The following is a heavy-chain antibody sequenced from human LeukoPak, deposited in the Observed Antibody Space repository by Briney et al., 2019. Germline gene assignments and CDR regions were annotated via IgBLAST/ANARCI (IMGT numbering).Heavy chain of an antibody. D-gene: IGHD3-3*01. Sequence: SETLSLTCAVSGGSISSGDYYWSWIRQPPGKGLEWIGYIYHSGSTYYNPSLKSRVTISVDRSKNQFSLKLSSVTAADTAVYYCARGSGASSDYWGQGTLVTVSS. CDR1: GGSISSGDYY. CDR2: IYHSGST. J-gene: IGHJ4*02. V-gene: IGHV4-30-2*01. CDR3: ARGSGASSDY.